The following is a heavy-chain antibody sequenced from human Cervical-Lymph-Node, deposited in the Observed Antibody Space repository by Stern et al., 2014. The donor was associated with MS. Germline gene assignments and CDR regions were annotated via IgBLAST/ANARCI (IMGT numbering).Heavy chain of an antibody. Sequence: VQLVESEGGVVQPGRSLRLSCAASGFTFSSYGMHWVRQAPGKGLEWMAVIWYDGSNKYYADSVKGRFTIARDNSKNTLYLQMNSLRAEDTAVYYWAREPDDSSGYYSDYWGQGTLVTVSS. CDR3: AREPDDSSGYYSDY. CDR2: IWYDGSNK. D-gene: IGHD3-22*01. CDR1: GFTFSSYG. V-gene: IGHV3-33*01. J-gene: IGHJ4*02.